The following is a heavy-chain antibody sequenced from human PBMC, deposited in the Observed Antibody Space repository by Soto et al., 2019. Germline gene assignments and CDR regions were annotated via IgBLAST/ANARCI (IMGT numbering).Heavy chain of an antibody. CDR2: INPTGGGA. CDR1: GYTFTSHY. D-gene: IGHD5-12*01. CDR3: ARGSAYDREPFGY. J-gene: IGHJ4*02. V-gene: IGHV1-46*03. Sequence: QVQLVQSGAEVKKPGASVKISCKASGYTFTSHYMHWVRQAPGQGLEWVGMINPTGGGASYEQKFQDRVTMTRDTVTSTGYLELGSLRSEDTAVYFCARGSAYDREPFGYWGQGTLVTVSS.